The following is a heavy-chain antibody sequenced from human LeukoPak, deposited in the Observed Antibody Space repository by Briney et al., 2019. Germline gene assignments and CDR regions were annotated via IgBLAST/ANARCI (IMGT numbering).Heavy chain of an antibody. CDR1: GFTFSSYS. CDR2: ISDTSATI. Sequence: GGSLRLSCAASGFTFSSYSINWVRQAPGKGLEWVSYISDTSATIYYYAESVRGRFTISRDNTKNSLYLQMSSLRAEDTAVYYCARVWGSDWSVYYIDNWGQGTLVTVSS. D-gene: IGHD6-19*01. V-gene: IGHV3-48*04. CDR3: ARVWGSDWSVYYIDN. J-gene: IGHJ4*02.